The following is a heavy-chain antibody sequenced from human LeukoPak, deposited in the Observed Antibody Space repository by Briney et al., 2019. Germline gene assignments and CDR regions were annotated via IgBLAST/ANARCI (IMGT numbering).Heavy chain of an antibody. D-gene: IGHD1-26*01. CDR2: IYTSGST. Sequence: SETLSLTCTASGGSISSYYWSWIRQPAGKGLEWIGRIYTSGSTNYNPSLKSRVTMSVDTSKNQFSLKLSSVTAADTAVYYCARSSVGPRNYYYYYMDVWGKGTTVTVSS. V-gene: IGHV4-4*07. J-gene: IGHJ6*03. CDR1: GGSISSYY. CDR3: ARSSVGPRNYYYYYMDV.